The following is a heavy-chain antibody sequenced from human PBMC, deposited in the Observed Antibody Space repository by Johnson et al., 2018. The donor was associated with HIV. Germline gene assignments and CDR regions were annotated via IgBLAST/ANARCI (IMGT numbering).Heavy chain of an antibody. Sequence: VQLVESGGGGVQPGRSLRLSCAASGFSFSDYGMHWVRQAPGKGLEWVAVIRYDGSNKYYADSVKGRFTISRDNSKNTLYLQRNSLRAEDTAVYYCASPYDYDSSGRDAFDIWGQGTMVTVSS. D-gene: IGHD3-22*01. V-gene: IGHV3-33*08. CDR2: IRYDGSNK. J-gene: IGHJ3*02. CDR1: GFSFSDYG. CDR3: ASPYDYDSSGRDAFDI.